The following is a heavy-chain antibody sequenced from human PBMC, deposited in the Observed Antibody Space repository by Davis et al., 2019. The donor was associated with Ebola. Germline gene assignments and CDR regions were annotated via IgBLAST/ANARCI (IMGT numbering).Heavy chain of an antibody. CDR2: IYYSGST. D-gene: IGHD3-10*01. CDR1: GGSISSYY. V-gene: IGHV4-59*01. CDR3: ARSRGTMVQGVIIDWYFDL. J-gene: IGHJ2*01. Sequence: MPGGSLRLSCTVSGGSISSYYWSWIRQPPGRGLEWIGYIYYSGSTKYNPSLKSRVTISVDTSKNQFSLKLSSVTAADTAVYYCARSRGTMVQGVIIDWYFDLWGRGTLVTVSS.